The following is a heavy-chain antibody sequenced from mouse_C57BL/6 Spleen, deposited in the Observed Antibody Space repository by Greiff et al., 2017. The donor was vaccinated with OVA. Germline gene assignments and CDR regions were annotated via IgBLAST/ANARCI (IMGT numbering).Heavy chain of an antibody. J-gene: IGHJ1*03. CDR3: ARRGYGSWYFDV. CDR2: IDPSDSYT. Sequence: QVQLQQSGAELVKPGASVKLSCKASGYTFTSYWMQWVKQRPGQGLEWIGEIDPSDSYTNYNQKFKGKATLTVDTSSSTAYMQLSSLTSEDSAVYYCARRGYGSWYFDVWGTGTTVTVSS. CDR1: GYTFTSYW. V-gene: IGHV1-50*01. D-gene: IGHD1-1*01.